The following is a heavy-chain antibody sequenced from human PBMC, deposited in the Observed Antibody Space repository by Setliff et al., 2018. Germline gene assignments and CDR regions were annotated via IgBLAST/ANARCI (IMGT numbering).Heavy chain of an antibody. CDR3: AKGYCSSTSCYVDY. CDR1: GFTFYDYA. J-gene: IGHJ4*02. D-gene: IGHD2-2*01. Sequence: PGGSLRLSCAASGFTFYDYAMHWVRQAPGKGLEWVSGISWNSGIVAYADSVKGRLTISRDNAKNSLYLQMNSLRAEDMALYYCAKGYCSSTSCYVDYWGQGTLVTVSS. V-gene: IGHV3-9*03. CDR2: ISWNSGIV.